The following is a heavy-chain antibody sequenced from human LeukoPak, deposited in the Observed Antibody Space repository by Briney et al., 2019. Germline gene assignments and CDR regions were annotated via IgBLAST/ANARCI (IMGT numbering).Heavy chain of an antibody. CDR2: IYHSGST. CDR3: ARESLGSSGWYVIGDDY. V-gene: IGHV4-38-2*02. J-gene: IGHJ4*02. Sequence: SETLSLTCTVSGYSISSGYYWGWIRQPPGKGLEWIGSIYHSGSTYYNPSLKSRVTISVDTSKNQFSLKLSSVTAADTAVYYCARESLGSSGWYVIGDDYWGQGTLVTVSS. CDR1: GYSISSGYY. D-gene: IGHD6-19*01.